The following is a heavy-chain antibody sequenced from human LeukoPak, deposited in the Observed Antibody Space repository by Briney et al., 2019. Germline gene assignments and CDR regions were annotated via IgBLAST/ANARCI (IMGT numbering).Heavy chain of an antibody. CDR1: GFIFNDYY. CDR2: ISSRGSAI. CDR3: TRGPLLGDSSGYPLFQH. D-gene: IGHD3-22*01. Sequence: GGSLRLSCAASGFIFNDYYMNWIRQAPGKGPEWVSYISSRGSAIYYADSVKGRFTISRDNAKNSLYLQMNSLRAEDTAVYYCTRGPLLGDSSGYPLFQHWGQGTLVTVSS. V-gene: IGHV3-11*01. J-gene: IGHJ1*01.